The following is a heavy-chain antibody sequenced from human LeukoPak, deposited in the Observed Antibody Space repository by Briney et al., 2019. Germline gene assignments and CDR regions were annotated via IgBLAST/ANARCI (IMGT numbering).Heavy chain of an antibody. V-gene: IGHV3-30-3*01. CDR3: ARVGYYSSGPFSYFDY. J-gene: IGHJ4*02. CDR1: GFTFSDYY. Sequence: GGSLRLSCAASGFTFSDYYMSWVRRAPGKGLEWVAVISYDGSNEYYADSVKGRFTISRDSSENTLYLQMNSLKVEDTAVYYCARVGYYSSGPFSYFDYWGQGTLVTVSS. D-gene: IGHD3-10*01. CDR2: ISYDGSNE.